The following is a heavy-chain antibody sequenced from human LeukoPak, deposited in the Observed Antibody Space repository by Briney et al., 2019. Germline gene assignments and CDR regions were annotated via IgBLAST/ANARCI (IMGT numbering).Heavy chain of an antibody. D-gene: IGHD3-10*01. V-gene: IGHV1-2*02. CDR1: GYTFTGYY. CDR3: ARDSRDSGSYYPGYGMDV. Sequence: ASVNVSCKGSGYTFTGYYMHWVRQAPGQGLEWMGWINPNSGGTNYAQKFQDRVTMTRDTSISTAYMELSRLRSDDTAIYYCARDSRDSGSYYPGYGMDVWGQGTTVTVSS. CDR2: INPNSGGT. J-gene: IGHJ6*02.